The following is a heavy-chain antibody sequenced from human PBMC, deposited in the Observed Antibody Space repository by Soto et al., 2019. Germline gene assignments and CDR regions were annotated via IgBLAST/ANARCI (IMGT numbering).Heavy chain of an antibody. Sequence: EVQLLESGGGLVQPGGSLRLSCAASGVTFTNFAMNWVRLAPGKGLEWVAGISHSGSSTYYADSVKGRFTVSRDNSMDTLYLQLNSLRADDTAVYYCAKGSWVHHGSEGGNWLDPWGQGTLVTVSS. J-gene: IGHJ5*02. D-gene: IGHD3-10*01. CDR2: ISHSGSST. V-gene: IGHV3-23*01. CDR1: GVTFTNFA. CDR3: AKGSWVHHGSEGGNWLDP.